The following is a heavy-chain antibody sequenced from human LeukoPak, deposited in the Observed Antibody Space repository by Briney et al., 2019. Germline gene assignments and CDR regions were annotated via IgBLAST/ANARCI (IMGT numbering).Heavy chain of an antibody. J-gene: IGHJ6*03. CDR2: IIPICGTA. Sequence: ASVKVSCKASGGTFSSYAISWVGQAPGQGLEWMGGIIPICGTANYAQKFQGRVTITTDESTSTAYMELSSLRSEDTAVYYCARVSSMVSIAARKGSYYYMDVWGKGTTVTVSS. D-gene: IGHD6-6*01. V-gene: IGHV1-69*05. CDR1: GGTFSSYA. CDR3: ARVSSMVSIAARKGSYYYMDV.